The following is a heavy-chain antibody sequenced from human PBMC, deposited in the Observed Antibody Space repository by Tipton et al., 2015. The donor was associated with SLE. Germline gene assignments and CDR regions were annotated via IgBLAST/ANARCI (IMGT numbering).Heavy chain of an antibody. CDR2: IYTTGNA. CDR1: GGSISGGSYY. J-gene: IGHJ6*03. Sequence: TLSLTCTVSGGSISGGSYYWTWIRQPAGKGLEWIGRIYTTGNANYNPSLKSRVTMSVDTSKNQFSLKLTSLTAADTAVYYCAREPGRLDFWSGSTLGYLDVWGKGTTVTVSS. V-gene: IGHV4-61*02. CDR3: AREPGRLDFWSGSTLGYLDV. D-gene: IGHD3-3*01.